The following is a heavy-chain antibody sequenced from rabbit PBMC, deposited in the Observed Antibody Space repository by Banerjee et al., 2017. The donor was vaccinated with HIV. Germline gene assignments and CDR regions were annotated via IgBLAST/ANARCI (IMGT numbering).Heavy chain of an antibody. Sequence: QSLEESGGDLVKPGGSLKLSCKASGFDFSSSYWICWVRQAPGKGLEWIGYIETINGNTHYASWVNGRFTISSHNAQNTLYLQLNSLTGADTATYFCARGAYGSSGGYGFRYYGMDLWGQGTLVTVS. J-gene: IGHJ6*01. CDR1: GFDFSSSY. CDR2: IETINGNT. V-gene: IGHV1S7*01. CDR3: ARGAYGSSGGYGFRYYGMDL. D-gene: IGHD1-1*01.